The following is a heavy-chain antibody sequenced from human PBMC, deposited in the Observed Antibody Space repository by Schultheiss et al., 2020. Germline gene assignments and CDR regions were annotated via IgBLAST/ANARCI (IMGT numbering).Heavy chain of an antibody. CDR2: ISWNSGSI. CDR3: AKDISSTGYQNYYYGMDV. Sequence: SLKISCAASGFTFDDYAMHWVRQAPGKGLEWVSGISWNSGSIGYADSVKGRFTISRDNAKNSLYLQMNSLRAEDTALYYCAKDISSTGYQNYYYGMDVWGQGTTVTVSS. D-gene: IGHD6-13*01. V-gene: IGHV3-9*01. CDR1: GFTFDDYA. J-gene: IGHJ6*02.